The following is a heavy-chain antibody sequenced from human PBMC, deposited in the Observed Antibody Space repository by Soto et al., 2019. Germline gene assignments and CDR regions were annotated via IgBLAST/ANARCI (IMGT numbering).Heavy chain of an antibody. D-gene: IGHD5-18*01. V-gene: IGHV3-23*01. J-gene: IGHJ6*02. CDR2: ISGSGGST. Sequence: GGSLRLSCAASGFTFSSYAMSWVRQAPGKGLEWVSAISGSGGSTYYADSVKGRFTISRDNSKNTLYLQMNSLRAEDTAVYYCAKDRMHSYGYYGMDVWGQGTTVTVSS. CDR3: AKDRMHSYGYYGMDV. CDR1: GFTFSSYA.